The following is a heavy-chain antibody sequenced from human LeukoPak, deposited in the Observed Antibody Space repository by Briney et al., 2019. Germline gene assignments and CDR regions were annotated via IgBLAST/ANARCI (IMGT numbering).Heavy chain of an antibody. CDR3: ARDREGYCSSTSCVNLDY. V-gene: IGHV1-18*04. J-gene: IGHJ4*02. D-gene: IGHD2-2*01. CDR1: GYTFTSYG. Sequence: ASVKVSCKASGYTFTSYGISWVRQAPGQGLEWMGWISAYNGNTNYAQKLQGRVTMTTDTSTSTAYMELRSLRSDDTAVYYCARDREGYCSSTSCVNLDYWGQGTLVTVSS. CDR2: ISAYNGNT.